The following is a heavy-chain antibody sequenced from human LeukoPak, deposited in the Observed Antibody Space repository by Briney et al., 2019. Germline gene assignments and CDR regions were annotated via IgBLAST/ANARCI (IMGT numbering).Heavy chain of an antibody. CDR1: GYSISSGYY. D-gene: IGHD6-19*01. J-gene: IGHJ4*02. CDR3: ARKGIAVASFDC. V-gene: IGHV4-38-2*01. Sequence: SETLSLTCAVSGYSISSGYYWGWIRQPPGKGLEWIGSIYHSGSTYYNPSLKSRVTISVDTSKNQFSLKLSSVTAADTAVYYCARKGIAVASFDCWGQGTLVTVSS. CDR2: IYHSGST.